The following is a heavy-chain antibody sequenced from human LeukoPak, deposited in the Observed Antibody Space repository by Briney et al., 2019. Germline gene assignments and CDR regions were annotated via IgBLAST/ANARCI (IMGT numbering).Heavy chain of an antibody. Sequence: ASLKVSCKASGYTFTGYYMHWVRQAPGQGLEWMGWINPNSGGTNYAQKFQGRVTMTRDTSISTAYMELSRLRSDDTAVYYCARGWVAVAGTDYWGQGTLVTVSS. CDR3: ARGWVAVAGTDY. J-gene: IGHJ4*02. D-gene: IGHD6-19*01. V-gene: IGHV1-2*02. CDR1: GYTFTGYY. CDR2: INPNSGGT.